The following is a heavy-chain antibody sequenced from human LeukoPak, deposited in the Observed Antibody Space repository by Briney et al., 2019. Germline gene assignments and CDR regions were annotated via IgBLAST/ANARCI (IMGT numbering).Heavy chain of an antibody. J-gene: IGHJ4*02. CDR1: GFTFSSYS. CDR3: ARGQSMAGTEVDY. Sequence: GGSLRLSCAASGFTFSSYSMNWVRQAPGKGLEWVSSISSSSSYIYYADSVKGRFTISRDNAKNSLYLQMNSQRAEDTAVYYCARGQSMAGTEVDYWGQGTLVTVSS. D-gene: IGHD6-19*01. CDR2: ISSSSSYI. V-gene: IGHV3-21*01.